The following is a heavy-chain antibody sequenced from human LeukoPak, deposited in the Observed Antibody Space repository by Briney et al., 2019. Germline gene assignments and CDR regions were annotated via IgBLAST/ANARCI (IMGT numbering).Heavy chain of an antibody. CDR3: ARTFSSGRYGMDV. D-gene: IGHD6-25*01. CDR1: GYTFTGYG. Sequence: ASVKVSCKASGYTFTGYGISWGRQAPGEGREGMGWISVYNGNTNYSQKFQGRVTMTTDTPTSTGYMELRSLRSDDTAVYYCARTFSSGRYGMDVWGQGTTVTVSS. CDR2: ISVYNGNT. V-gene: IGHV1-18*01. J-gene: IGHJ6*02.